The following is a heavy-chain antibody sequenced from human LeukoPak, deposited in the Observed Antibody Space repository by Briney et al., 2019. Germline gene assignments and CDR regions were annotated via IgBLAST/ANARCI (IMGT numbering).Heavy chain of an antibody. CDR3: ARAEGLRDAFDI. D-gene: IGHD2-15*01. Sequence: PSETLSLTCTVSGDSISTSNSYWGWIRQPPGKGLEWIGSIYYSGNTYYNPSLKSRVTISVDTSKNQFSLKLSSVTAADTAVYYCARAEGLRDAFDIWGQGTMVTVSS. V-gene: IGHV4-39*07. CDR1: GDSISTSNSY. CDR2: IYYSGNT. J-gene: IGHJ3*02.